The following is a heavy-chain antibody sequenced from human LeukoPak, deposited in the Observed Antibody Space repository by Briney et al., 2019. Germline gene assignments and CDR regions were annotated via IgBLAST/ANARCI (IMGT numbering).Heavy chain of an antibody. CDR2: INHSGST. CDR1: GGSFSGYY. D-gene: IGHD2/OR15-2a*01. J-gene: IGHJ6*02. V-gene: IGHV4-34*01. CDR3: ARDSIPLAESYYHHYGLDV. Sequence: SETLSLTCAVYGGSFSGYYWSWIRQPPGKGLEWIGEINHSGSTNYNPSLKSRVTISVDTSKNQFSLKLSSVTAADTAVYYCARDSIPLAESYYHHYGLDVWGQGTTVSVSS.